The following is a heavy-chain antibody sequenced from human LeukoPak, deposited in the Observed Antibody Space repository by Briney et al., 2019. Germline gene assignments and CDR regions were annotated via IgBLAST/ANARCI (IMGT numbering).Heavy chain of an antibody. D-gene: IGHD2-15*01. V-gene: IGHV4-4*02. CDR2: IYHSGST. Sequence: TSETLSLTCTVSGGSFSSSNWWSWVRQPPGKGLEWIGEIYHSGSTNYNPSLKSRVAISVDKSKNQFSLKLSSVTAADTAVYYCAREGSGNFFDYWGQGTLVTVSS. J-gene: IGHJ4*02. CDR3: AREGSGNFFDY. CDR1: GGSFSSSNW.